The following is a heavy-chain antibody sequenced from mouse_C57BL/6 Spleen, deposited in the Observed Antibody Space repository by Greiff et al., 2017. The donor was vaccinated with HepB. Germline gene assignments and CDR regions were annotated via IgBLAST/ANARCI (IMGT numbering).Heavy chain of an antibody. CDR3: ARRGNYYGSSPWFAY. J-gene: IGHJ3*01. CDR2: ILPGSGST. Sequence: VQLVESGAELMKPGASVKLSCKATGYTFTGYWIEWVKQRPGHGLEWIGEILPGSGSTNYNEKFKGKATFTADTSSNTAYMQLSSLTTEDSAIYYWARRGNYYGSSPWFAYWGQGTLVTVSA. CDR1: GYTFTGYW. V-gene: IGHV1-9*01. D-gene: IGHD1-1*01.